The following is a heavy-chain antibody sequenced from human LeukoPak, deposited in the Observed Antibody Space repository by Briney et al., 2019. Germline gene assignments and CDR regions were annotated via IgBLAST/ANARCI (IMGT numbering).Heavy chain of an antibody. V-gene: IGHV1-69*13. CDR3: ARGTPPYCSSTSCATLSMYFQH. Sequence: GASVKVSCKAYGGTFSNYAISWVRQAPGQGLEWMGGIIPIFGTANYAQKFQGTVTITADESTSTAYMELSSLRSEDTAVYYCARGTPPYCSSTSCATLSMYFQHWGQGTLVTVSS. CDR2: IIPIFGTA. D-gene: IGHD2-2*01. CDR1: GGTFSNYA. J-gene: IGHJ1*01.